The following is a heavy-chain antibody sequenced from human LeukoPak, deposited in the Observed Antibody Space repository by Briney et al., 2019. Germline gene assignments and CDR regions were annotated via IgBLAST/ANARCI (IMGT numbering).Heavy chain of an antibody. Sequence: ASVKVSCKASGYTFTGYYMHWVRQAPGQGLEWMGWINPNSGGTNYAQKFQGRVTMTRDTSISTAYMELSRLRSDDTAVYYCARGGQDTAMVMYYYYYYMDVWGKGATVTVSS. J-gene: IGHJ6*03. CDR1: GYTFTGYY. CDR3: ARGGQDTAMVMYYYYYYMDV. CDR2: INPNSGGT. V-gene: IGHV1-2*02. D-gene: IGHD5-18*01.